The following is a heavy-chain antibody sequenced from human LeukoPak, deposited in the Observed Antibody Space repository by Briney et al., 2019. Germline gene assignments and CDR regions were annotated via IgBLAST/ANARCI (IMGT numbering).Heavy chain of an antibody. V-gene: IGHV4-34*01. Sequence: SETLSLTRAVFGGSFSGHYWSWIHQSPGKGLEWIGEVDHRGSTTYNPSLEVRITISADTSKNQFSLKLTSVTAADTAVYYCARHPVVKMGPFEYWGQGTLVTVSS. CDR2: VDHRGST. CDR1: GGSFSGHY. CDR3: ARHPVVKMGPFEY. D-gene: IGHD2-21*01. J-gene: IGHJ4*02.